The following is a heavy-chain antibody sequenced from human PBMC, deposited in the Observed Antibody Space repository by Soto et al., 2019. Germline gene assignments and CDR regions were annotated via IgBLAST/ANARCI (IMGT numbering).Heavy chain of an antibody. CDR3: ARDVSSDTTGFRGYDL. CDR1: GGTVSSYA. V-gene: IGHV1-69*13. J-gene: IGHJ4*02. D-gene: IGHD3-10*01. CDR2: FIPIFVSA. Sequence: ASVKVSCKASGGTVSSYAITWVRQAPGKGLEWMGVFIPIFVSAHYAPKFQGRITITADESTSTAYMELSGLTSEDTAIYYCARDVSSDTTGFRGYDLWGQGTQVTVSS.